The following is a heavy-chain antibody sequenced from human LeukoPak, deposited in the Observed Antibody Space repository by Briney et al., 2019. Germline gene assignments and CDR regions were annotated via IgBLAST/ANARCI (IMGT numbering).Heavy chain of an antibody. V-gene: IGHV4-59*01. J-gene: IGHJ4*02. CDR1: GGSISSYY. Sequence: PSETLSLTCTVSGGSISSYYWSWIRQPPGKGLEWIGYIYYSGSTNYNPSLKSRVTISVDTSKNQFSLKLSSVTAADTAVYYCAREDCSSTSCLIDYWGQGTLVTVSS. D-gene: IGHD2-2*01. CDR2: IYYSGST. CDR3: AREDCSSTSCLIDY.